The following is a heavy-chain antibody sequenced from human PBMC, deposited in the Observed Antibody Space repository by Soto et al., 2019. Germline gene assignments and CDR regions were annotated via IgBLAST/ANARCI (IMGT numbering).Heavy chain of an antibody. CDR3: ARDRGYCNGGSCYYMDV. J-gene: IGHJ6*03. V-gene: IGHV3-48*02. Sequence: EVQLVESGGGLVQPGGSLRLSCAASGFTFSSYDMNWVRQAPGKGLEWISYISTSSRAIHYADSVKGRFTISRDNVKNSLYLQMNRLREEETAVYYCARDRGYCNGGSCYYMDVWGKGTTGTVSS. CDR1: GFTFSSYD. D-gene: IGHD2-15*01. CDR2: ISTSSRAI.